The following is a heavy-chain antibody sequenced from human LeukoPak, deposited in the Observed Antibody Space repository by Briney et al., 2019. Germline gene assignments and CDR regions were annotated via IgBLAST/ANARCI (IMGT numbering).Heavy chain of an antibody. Sequence: ASVKVSCKASGYTFTGYYMHWVRQAPGQGLEWMGWINPNSGGTNYAQKFQGRVTMTRDTSISTAYMELSRLRSDDTAVYYCAREDQLRGYYYMDVWGKGTTATVSS. V-gene: IGHV1-2*02. CDR2: INPNSGGT. CDR1: GYTFTGYY. D-gene: IGHD2-2*01. CDR3: AREDQLRGYYYMDV. J-gene: IGHJ6*03.